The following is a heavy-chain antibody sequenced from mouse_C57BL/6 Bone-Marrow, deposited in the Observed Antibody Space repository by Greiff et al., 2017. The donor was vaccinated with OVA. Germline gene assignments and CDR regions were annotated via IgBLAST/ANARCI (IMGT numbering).Heavy chain of an antibody. CDR3: ARWGLCGDFDY. D-gene: IGHD2-13*01. V-gene: IGHV1-64*01. CDR1: GYTFTSYW. Sequence: QVQLQQPGAELVKPGASVKLSCKASGYTFTSYWMHWVKQRPGQGLEWIGMIHPNSGSTNYNEKFKSKATLTVDKSSSTAYMQRSSLTSEDSAVYYCARWGLCGDFDYWGQGTTLTVSS. CDR2: IHPNSGST. J-gene: IGHJ2*01.